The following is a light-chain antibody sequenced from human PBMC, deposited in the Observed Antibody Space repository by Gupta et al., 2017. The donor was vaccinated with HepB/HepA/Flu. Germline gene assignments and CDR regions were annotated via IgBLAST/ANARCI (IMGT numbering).Light chain of an antibody. CDR3: SSYACSNNLV. V-gene: IGLV2-8*01. Sequence: SALTQPPSASGSPGQSVTISCTGTSSDIGGYNFVSWYQQHPGKAPKLMIYEVSKRPSGVPDRFSGSKSGNTASLTVSGRQAEDEADYYCSSYACSNNLVFGGGTKLTVL. CDR2: EVS. CDR1: SSDIGGYNF. J-gene: IGLJ2*01.